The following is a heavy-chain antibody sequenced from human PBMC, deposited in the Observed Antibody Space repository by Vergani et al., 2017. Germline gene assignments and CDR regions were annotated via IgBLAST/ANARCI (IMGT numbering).Heavy chain of an antibody. CDR2: IYHTGTT. V-gene: IGHV4-31*03. CDR1: GDSIRSGVYY. CDR3: ARAGLPFYAFYMDV. D-gene: IGHD2/OR15-2a*01. Sequence: QVQLQESGPGLVKPSQTLSLTCTVSGDSIRSGVYYWGWIRQHPGQGLEWIGYIYHTGTTYYNPSLRGRINISVDTSKNQLSLKLTSVTAADTAVYFCARAGLPFYAFYMDVWGKEITVTVSS. J-gene: IGHJ6*03.